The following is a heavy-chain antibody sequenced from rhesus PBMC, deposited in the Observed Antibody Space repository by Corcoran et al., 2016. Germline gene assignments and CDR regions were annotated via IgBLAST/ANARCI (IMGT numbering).Heavy chain of an antibody. CDR1: GGSFAGYS. V-gene: IGHV4-165*02. D-gene: IGHD3-16*01. J-gene: IGHJ1*01. CDR3: ARAGGSYYYAEYFEF. CDR2: FGGSSGST. Sequence: QVQLQESGPGLVKPSETLSLTWAVSGGSFAGYSWNWTRQPPGKGLGGVGYFGGSSGSTYSNPSLKSRVTISTDTSKNQFSLKLSSVTAADTAVYYCARAGGSYYYAEYFEFWGQGALVTVSS.